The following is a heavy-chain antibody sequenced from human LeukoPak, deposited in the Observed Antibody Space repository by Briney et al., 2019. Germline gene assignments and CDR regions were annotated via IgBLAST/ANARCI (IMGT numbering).Heavy chain of an antibody. CDR3: ARDLINYYFDY. D-gene: IGHD3-10*01. Sequence: GGSLRLSCAASGFTVSSNYMSWVCQAPGKGLEWVSVIYSGGSTYYADSVKGRFTISRDNSKNTLYLQMNSLRAEDTAVYYCARDLINYYFDYWGQGTLVTVSS. J-gene: IGHJ4*02. V-gene: IGHV3-66*02. CDR2: IYSGGST. CDR1: GFTVSSNY.